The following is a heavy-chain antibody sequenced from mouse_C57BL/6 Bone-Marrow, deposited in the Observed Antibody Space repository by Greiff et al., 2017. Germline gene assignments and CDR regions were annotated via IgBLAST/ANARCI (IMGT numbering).Heavy chain of an antibody. CDR1: GYTFTSYW. CDR3: ASPTAGYFDV. Sequence: QVQLKESGAELAKPGASVKLSCKASGYTFTSYWMHWVKQRPGQGLEWIGYINPSSGYTKYNQKFKDKATLTADKSSSTAYMQLSSRTYEDSAVYYCASPTAGYFDVWGTGTTVTVSS. D-gene: IGHD2-10*01. V-gene: IGHV1-7*01. J-gene: IGHJ1*03. CDR2: INPSSGYT.